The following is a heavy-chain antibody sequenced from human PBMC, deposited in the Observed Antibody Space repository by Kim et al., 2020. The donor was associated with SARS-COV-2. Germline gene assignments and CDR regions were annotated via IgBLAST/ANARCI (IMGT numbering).Heavy chain of an antibody. J-gene: IGHJ1*01. CDR3: AACSSTSCYPSAEYFQH. V-gene: IGHV4-4*07. CDR2: IYTSGST. D-gene: IGHD2-2*01. Sequence: SETLSLTCTVSGGSISSYYWSWIRQPAGKGLEWIGRIYTSGSTNYNPSLKSRVTMSVDTSKNQFSLKLSSVTAADTAVYYCAACSSTSCYPSAEYFQHWGQGTLVTVSS. CDR1: GGSISSYY.